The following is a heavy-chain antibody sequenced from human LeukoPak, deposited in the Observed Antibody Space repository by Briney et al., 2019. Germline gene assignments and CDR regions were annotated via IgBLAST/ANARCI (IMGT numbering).Heavy chain of an antibody. V-gene: IGHV1-69*05. D-gene: IGHD3-22*01. CDR2: IIPIFGTA. CDR1: GNPFPSYG. CDR3: ARGSHYYDSSGYFDY. Sequence: GASVKVSCKASGNPFPSYGISWFGQAPGQGLEWMGGIIPIFGTANYAQKFQGRVTITTDESTSTAYMELSSLRSEDTAVYYCARGSHYYDSSGYFDYWGQGTLVTVSS. J-gene: IGHJ4*02.